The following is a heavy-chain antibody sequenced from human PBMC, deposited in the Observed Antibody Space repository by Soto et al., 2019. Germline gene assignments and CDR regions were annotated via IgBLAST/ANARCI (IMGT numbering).Heavy chain of an antibody. CDR2: INPNSGGT. CDR1: GYTFTGYY. Sequence: ASVKVSCKASGYTFTGYYMHWVQQAPGQGLEWMGWINPNSGGTNYAQKFQGWVTMTRDTSISTAYMELSRLRSDDTAVYYCARVGGTTYYYGMDVWGQGXTVTV. J-gene: IGHJ6*02. V-gene: IGHV1-2*04. CDR3: ARVGGTTYYYGMDV. D-gene: IGHD1-1*01.